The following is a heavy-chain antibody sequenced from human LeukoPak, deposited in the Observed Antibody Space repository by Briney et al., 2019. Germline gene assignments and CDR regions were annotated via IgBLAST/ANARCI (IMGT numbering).Heavy chain of an antibody. D-gene: IGHD2-2*02. CDR3: AKPIVVVPAAIRDGVDY. CDR2: ISGSGGST. J-gene: IGHJ4*02. Sequence: GGSLRLSCAASGFTFSSYTMSWVRQAPGKGLEWVSAISGSGGSTYYADSVKGRFTISRDNSKNTLYLQMNSLRAEDTAVYYCAKPIVVVPAAIRDGVDYWGQGTLVTVSS. V-gene: IGHV3-23*01. CDR1: GFTFSSYT.